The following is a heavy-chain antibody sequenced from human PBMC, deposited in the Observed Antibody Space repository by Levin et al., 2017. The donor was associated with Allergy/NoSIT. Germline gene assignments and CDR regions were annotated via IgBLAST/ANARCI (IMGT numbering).Heavy chain of an antibody. D-gene: IGHD6-13*01. CDR3: ARDRVTAADGTYYFYGMDV. CDR2: ISYSGNS. Sequence: SETLSLTCTVSGGSISSYYWSWIRQPPGKGLEWIGYISYSGNSKYNPSLRSRVTISVDTSKNQFSLKLRSVTAADTAIYYCARDRVTAADGTYYFYGMDVWGQGTTVTVSS. V-gene: IGHV4-59*01. CDR1: GGSISSYY. J-gene: IGHJ6*02.